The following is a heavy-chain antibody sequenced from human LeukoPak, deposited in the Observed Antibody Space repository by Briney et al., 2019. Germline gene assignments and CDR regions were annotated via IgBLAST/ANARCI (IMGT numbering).Heavy chain of an antibody. Sequence: ASVKVSCKTSGYTFTSYAMNWVRQAPGQGLEWMGWINTNTGNPTYAQGFTGRFVFSLDTSVSTAYLQISSLKAEDTAVYYCARVSYDSSGYNDAFDIWGQGTMVTVSS. J-gene: IGHJ3*02. D-gene: IGHD3-22*01. V-gene: IGHV7-4-1*02. CDR3: ARVSYDSSGYNDAFDI. CDR1: GYTFTSYA. CDR2: INTNTGNP.